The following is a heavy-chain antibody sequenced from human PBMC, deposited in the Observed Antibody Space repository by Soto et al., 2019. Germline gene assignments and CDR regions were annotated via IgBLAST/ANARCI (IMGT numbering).Heavy chain of an antibody. V-gene: IGHV5-10-1*01. J-gene: IGHJ5*02. Sequence: PGESLKISCKGSGYSFTSYWISWVRQMPGKGLEWMGRIDPSDSYTNYSPSFQGHVTISADKSISTAYLQWSSPKASDTAMYYCARRHSSSSAFDPWGQGTLVTVSS. CDR3: ARRHSSSSAFDP. D-gene: IGHD6-13*01. CDR2: IDPSDSYT. CDR1: GYSFTSYW.